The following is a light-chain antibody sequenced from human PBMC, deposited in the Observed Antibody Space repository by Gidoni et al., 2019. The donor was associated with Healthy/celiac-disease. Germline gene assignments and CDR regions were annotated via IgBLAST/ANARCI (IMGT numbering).Light chain of an antibody. CDR3: QQSYSTPGALT. CDR2: AAS. CDR1: QSISSY. Sequence: DIQMTQSPSSLSASVGDRVTITCRASQSISSYLNWYQQKPGKAPKLLIYAASSLQSGVPSRFSGSGSGTDFTLTISSLQPEDFVTYYCQQSYSTPGALTFGGGTKVEIK. V-gene: IGKV1-39*01. J-gene: IGKJ4*01.